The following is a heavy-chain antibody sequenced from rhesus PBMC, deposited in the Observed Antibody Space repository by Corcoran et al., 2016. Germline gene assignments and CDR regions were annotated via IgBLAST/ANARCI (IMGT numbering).Heavy chain of an antibody. D-gene: IGHD7-45*01. J-gene: IGHJ3*01. V-gene: IGHV4-93*01. CDR2: IYGSGGST. Sequence: QLQLQASGPGLVQPSETLYLTCAVSVVSISISNWWRWIRQSPGNGTEWIGGIYGSGGSTEYNPSRKSRVTISKDTSKNQFSLKLSSVTAADTAVYYCAHPGGLGMDAFDFWGQGLRVTVSS. CDR1: VVSISISNW. CDR3: AHPGGLGMDAFDF.